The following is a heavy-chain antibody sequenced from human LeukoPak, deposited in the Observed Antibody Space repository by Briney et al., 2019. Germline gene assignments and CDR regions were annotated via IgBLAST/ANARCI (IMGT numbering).Heavy chain of an antibody. CDR2: IRYDGSNK. CDR3: AKDEFPLYGNGGISPFDY. J-gene: IGHJ4*02. D-gene: IGHD4-23*01. Sequence: PGGSLRLSCAASGFTSSSYGMHWVRQAPGKGLEWVAFIRYDGSNKHYADSVKGRFTISRDNSKNTLYLQMNSLRAEDTAVYYCAKDEFPLYGNGGISPFDYWGQGTLVTVSS. CDR1: GFTSSSYG. V-gene: IGHV3-30*02.